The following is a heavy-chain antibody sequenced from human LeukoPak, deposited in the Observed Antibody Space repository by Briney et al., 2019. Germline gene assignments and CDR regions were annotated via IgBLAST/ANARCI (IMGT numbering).Heavy chain of an antibody. D-gene: IGHD1-26*01. J-gene: IGHJ3*02. CDR2: IKQDGSEK. CDR1: GFTFSSYW. Sequence: GGSLRLSCAASGFTFSSYWMSWVRQAPGKGLEWVANIKQDGSEKYYVDSVKGRFTISRDNAKNSLFLQMNSLRAEDTAVYYCARGRQNSGSYSDAFDIWGQGTMVTVSS. CDR3: ARGRQNSGSYSDAFDI. V-gene: IGHV3-7*01.